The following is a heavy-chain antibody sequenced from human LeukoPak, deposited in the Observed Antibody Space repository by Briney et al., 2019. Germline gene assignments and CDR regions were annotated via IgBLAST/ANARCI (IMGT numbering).Heavy chain of an antibody. Sequence: GGSLRLACAASGFSFGSYWMSWVRQAPGKGLEWVANIKQDGSEKYYVDSVKGRFTISRDNAKNSLYLEMNSPRVEDTAVYYCARGGSDYGGNLYYFDYWGQGTLVTVSS. CDR2: IKQDGSEK. V-gene: IGHV3-7*02. CDR3: ARGGSDYGGNLYYFDY. J-gene: IGHJ4*02. CDR1: GFSFGSYW. D-gene: IGHD4-23*01.